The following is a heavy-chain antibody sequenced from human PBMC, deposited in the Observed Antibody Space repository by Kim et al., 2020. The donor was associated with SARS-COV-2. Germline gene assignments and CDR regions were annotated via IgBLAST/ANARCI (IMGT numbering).Heavy chain of an antibody. Sequence: SETLSLTCTVSGGSISSGGYYWSWIRQHPGKGLEWIGYIYYSGSTYYNPSLKSRVTISVDTSKNQFSLKLSSVTAADTAVYYCARVDSSYYGMDVWGQGTTVTVSS. J-gene: IGHJ6*02. D-gene: IGHD2-2*03. V-gene: IGHV4-31*03. CDR3: ARVDSSYYGMDV. CDR1: GGSISSGGYY. CDR2: IYYSGST.